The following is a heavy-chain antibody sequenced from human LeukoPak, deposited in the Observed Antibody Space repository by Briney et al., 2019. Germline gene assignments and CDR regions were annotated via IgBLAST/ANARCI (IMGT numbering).Heavy chain of an antibody. V-gene: IGHV3-66*01. J-gene: IGHJ3*02. CDR3: ARDRGGDDYRGHIASEI. D-gene: IGHD5-24*01. CDR2: IYSGGSA. Sequence: PGGSLRLSCAASGFTFSSNYMSWVRQAPGKGLEWVSVIYSGGSAYYSDSVKGRFTISRDKSKNKLYLQMNSLTAEDTAVYYCARDRGGDDYRGHIASEIWGQGTMVTVSS. CDR1: GFTFSSNY.